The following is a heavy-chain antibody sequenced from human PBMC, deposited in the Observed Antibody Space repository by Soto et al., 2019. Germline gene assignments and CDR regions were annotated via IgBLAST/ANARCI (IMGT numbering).Heavy chain of an antibody. D-gene: IGHD2-21*02. Sequence: PSETLSLTCTVSGGAISGYDWSWIRQPAGKGLEWIGRINTSGSTNYNPSLKIRVTMSVDASKNQFSLQLISVTAADTAMYYCTRDGDGRMTTNPYYYYGMDVWGPGITVTVSS. J-gene: IGHJ6*02. CDR2: INTSGST. CDR3: TRDGDGRMTTNPYYYYGMDV. CDR1: GGAISGYD. V-gene: IGHV4-4*07.